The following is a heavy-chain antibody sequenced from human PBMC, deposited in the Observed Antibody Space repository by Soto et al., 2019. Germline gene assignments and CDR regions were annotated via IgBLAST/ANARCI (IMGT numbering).Heavy chain of an antibody. J-gene: IGHJ4*02. V-gene: IGHV1-8*01. CDR1: GYTFTSYE. D-gene: IGHD3-9*01. Sequence: VASVKVSCKASGYTFTSYEINWVRQATGQGLEWMGWMNPNSGNTGYAQKFQGRVTMTRNTSISTAYMELSSLRSEDTAVYYCASSPYDILTGYSPLYDYWGQGTLVTVSS. CDR2: MNPNSGNT. CDR3: ASSPYDILTGYSPLYDY.